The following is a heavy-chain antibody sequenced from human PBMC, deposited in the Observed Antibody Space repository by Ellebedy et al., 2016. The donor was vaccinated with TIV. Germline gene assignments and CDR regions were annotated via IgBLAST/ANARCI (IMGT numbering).Heavy chain of an antibody. CDR2: ISANGGTT. Sequence: GESLKISCAASGFKFSDYQMSWIRQAPGKGLEWVSIISANGGTTYYADSVKGRFTISRDNSKNTLFLQMNSLRGEDTAVYYCVSSSPVIDYWGQGTLVTVSS. CDR3: VSSSPVIDY. J-gene: IGHJ4*02. CDR1: GFKFSDYQ. V-gene: IGHV3-23*01. D-gene: IGHD6-13*01.